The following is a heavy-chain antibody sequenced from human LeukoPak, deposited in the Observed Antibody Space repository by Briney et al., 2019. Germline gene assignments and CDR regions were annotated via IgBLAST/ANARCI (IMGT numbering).Heavy chain of an antibody. D-gene: IGHD1-26*01. J-gene: IGHJ4*02. CDR1: GGSFSGYY. Sequence: SETLSLTCAVYGGSFSGYYWSWIRQPPGKGLEWIGEINHSGSTNYNPSLKSRATISVDTSKNQFSLKLSSVTAADTAVYYCAREGGSGSYYDYWGQGTLVTVSS. CDR2: INHSGST. V-gene: IGHV4-34*01. CDR3: AREGGSGSYYDY.